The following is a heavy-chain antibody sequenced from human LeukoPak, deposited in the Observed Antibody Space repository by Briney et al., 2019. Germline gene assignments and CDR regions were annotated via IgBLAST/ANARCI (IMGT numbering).Heavy chain of an antibody. Sequence: GGSLRLSCAASGFTFSSYWMSWVRQAPGKGLEGVANIKQDGSEKYYVDSVKVRFTSSRDNAKNSLYLQMNSLRAEDTAVYYCARDRRRITIFGVVIIPTYFDYWGQGTLVTVSS. CDR3: ARDRRRITIFGVVIIPTYFDY. J-gene: IGHJ4*02. V-gene: IGHV3-7*01. CDR1: GFTFSSYW. D-gene: IGHD3-3*01. CDR2: IKQDGSEK.